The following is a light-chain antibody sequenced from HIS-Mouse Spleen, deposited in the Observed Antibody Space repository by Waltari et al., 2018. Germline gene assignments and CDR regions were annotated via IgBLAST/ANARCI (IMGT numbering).Light chain of an antibody. CDR1: SSNIGAGYD. Sequence: QSVLTQPPSVSGAPGQRVTISCTGSSSNIGAGYDVHGYQQLPGTAPKLLIYGNSNRPSAVPDRFSGAKSGTSASLAITGLQAEDEADYYCQSYDSSLCGSVFGGGTKLTVL. CDR2: GNS. CDR3: QSYDSSLCGSV. V-gene: IGLV1-40*01. J-gene: IGLJ3*02.